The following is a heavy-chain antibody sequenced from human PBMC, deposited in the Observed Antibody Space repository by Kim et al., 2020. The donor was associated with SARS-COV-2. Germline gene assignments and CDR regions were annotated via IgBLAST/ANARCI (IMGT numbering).Heavy chain of an antibody. V-gene: IGHV1-8*01. J-gene: IGHJ3*02. Sequence: AQKFQGRVTMTRNNSISTAYMELGRLRSEDTAVYYCARVVVGAKGHAFDIWGQGTMVTVSS. CDR3: ARVVVGAKGHAFDI. D-gene: IGHD1-26*01.